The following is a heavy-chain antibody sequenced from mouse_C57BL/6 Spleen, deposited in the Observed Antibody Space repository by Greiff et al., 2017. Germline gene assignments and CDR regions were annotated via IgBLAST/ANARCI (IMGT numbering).Heavy chain of an antibody. CDR1: GYAFSSSW. CDR3: ARSGITTVVNGSYAMDY. Sequence: VQLQQSGPELVKPGASVKISCKASGYAFSSSWMNWVKQRPGKGLEWIGRIYPGDGDTNYNGKFKGKATLTADKSSSTAYMQLSSLTSEDSAVYFCARSGITTVVNGSYAMDYWGQGTSVTVSS. D-gene: IGHD1-1*01. CDR2: IYPGDGDT. V-gene: IGHV1-82*01. J-gene: IGHJ4*01.